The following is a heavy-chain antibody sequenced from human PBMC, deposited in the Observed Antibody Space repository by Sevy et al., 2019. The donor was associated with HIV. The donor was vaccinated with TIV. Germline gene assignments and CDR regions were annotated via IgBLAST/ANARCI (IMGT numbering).Heavy chain of an antibody. J-gene: IGHJ4*02. Sequence: ASVKVSCRTSGYTFTHYRLNWVRQAAGQGLEWMGWITTYNGYTYYAQQLQGRVTITRDTSTTTTYMELRSLTSDDTAMYFCARGDYAWDYWGQGTLVTVSS. CDR1: GYTFTHYR. V-gene: IGHV1-18*01. CDR2: ITTYNGYT. D-gene: IGHD4-17*01. CDR3: ARGDYAWDY.